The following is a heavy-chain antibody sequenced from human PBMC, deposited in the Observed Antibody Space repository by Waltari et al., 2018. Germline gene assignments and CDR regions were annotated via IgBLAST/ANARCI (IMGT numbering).Heavy chain of an antibody. CDR2: IYTSGST. Sequence: QVQLQESGPGLVTPSETLSLTCTVSGGSISSSYWTWSRQPAGKGREWIGRIYTSGSTNYNPSLKSRVTMSVDTSKNQFSLKLSSVTAADTAVYYCARDNSFDDFWSGYPPHAFDIWGQGTMVTVSS. V-gene: IGHV4-4*07. D-gene: IGHD3-3*01. J-gene: IGHJ3*02. CDR1: GGSISSSY. CDR3: ARDNSFDDFWSGYPPHAFDI.